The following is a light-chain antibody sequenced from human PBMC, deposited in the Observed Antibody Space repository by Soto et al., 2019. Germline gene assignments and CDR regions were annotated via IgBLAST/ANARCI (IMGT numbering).Light chain of an antibody. V-gene: IGKV3-15*01. CDR3: QQYNSWPPIT. CDR2: GAS. Sequence: EIVLTQSPGSLSFSPGERAPLSCRASESVSSNLAWYQQRPGQAPRLVIYGASTRATGIPARFSGGGSGTEFTLTISSLQSEDFAVYYCQQYNSWPPITFGQGTRLEF. J-gene: IGKJ5*01. CDR1: ESVSSN.